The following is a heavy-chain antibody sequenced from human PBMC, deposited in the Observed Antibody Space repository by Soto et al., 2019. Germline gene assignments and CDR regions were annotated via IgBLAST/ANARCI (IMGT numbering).Heavy chain of an antibody. Sequence: EVQLVESGGGLVQPGGSLRLSCAASALTFSSYWMHWVRQAPGKGLVWVSRINSDGSSTSYADSVQGRFTISRDNAKNTLSLNMNRLRAEDTAVYYCASELWYFSINYYGMDLWCQGTTVTVSS. CDR3: ASELWYFSINYYGMDL. V-gene: IGHV3-74*01. D-gene: IGHD5-18*01. CDR1: ALTFSSYW. CDR2: INSDGSST. J-gene: IGHJ6*02.